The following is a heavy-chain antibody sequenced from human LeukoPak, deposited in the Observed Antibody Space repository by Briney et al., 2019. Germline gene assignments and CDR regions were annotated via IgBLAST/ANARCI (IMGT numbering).Heavy chain of an antibody. D-gene: IGHD2-21*01. Sequence: SETLSLTCTVSDSSISGDNYYWSWIRQLPGKGLEWIGYIYNGGTTYYNPSLKSRVIISVDTSKNQFSLKLKSVTAADTAMYYCARGARFFAYYDYWGQGTLVTVSS. CDR1: DSSISGDNYY. CDR3: ARGARFFAYYDY. CDR2: IYNGGTT. J-gene: IGHJ4*02. V-gene: IGHV4-31*03.